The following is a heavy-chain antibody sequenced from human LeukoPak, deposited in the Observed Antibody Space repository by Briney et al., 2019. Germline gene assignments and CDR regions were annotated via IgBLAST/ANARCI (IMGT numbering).Heavy chain of an antibody. CDR3: ARESRPLGWVDY. Sequence: SETLSLTCSVSGYAISSGYYWGWIRQPPGKGLEWIGSIYLSGSTYFNPSLKSRVTISVDTSKNQFSLKVTSATAADTAVYYCARESRPLGWVDYWGQGTLVTVSS. J-gene: IGHJ4*02. V-gene: IGHV4-38-2*02. D-gene: IGHD7-27*01. CDR2: IYLSGST. CDR1: GYAISSGYY.